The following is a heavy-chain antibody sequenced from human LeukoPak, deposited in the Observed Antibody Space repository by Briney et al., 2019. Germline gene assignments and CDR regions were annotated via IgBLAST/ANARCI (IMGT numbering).Heavy chain of an antibody. CDR2: IWYDGSNK. V-gene: IGHV3-33*01. D-gene: IGHD4-17*01. J-gene: IGHJ4*02. CDR3: ARDMTTAYFDH. CDR1: GFTFSSYG. Sequence: GGSLRLSCAASGFTFSSYGMHWVRQAPGKGLEWVAVIWYDGSNKYCADSVKGRFTISRDNSKNTLYLQMNSLRAEDTAVYYCARDMTTAYFDHWGQGTLVTVSS.